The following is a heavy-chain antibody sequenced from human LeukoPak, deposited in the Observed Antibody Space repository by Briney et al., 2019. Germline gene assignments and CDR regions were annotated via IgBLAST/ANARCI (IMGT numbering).Heavy chain of an antibody. J-gene: IGHJ3*02. V-gene: IGHV4-59*01. CDR1: GGSISSYY. CDR2: IYYSGST. D-gene: IGHD5-12*01. Sequence: SETLSLTCTVSGGSISSYYWSWIRQPPGKGLEWIGYIYYSGSTNYNPSLKSRVTISVDTSKNQFSLKLSSVTAADTAVYYCARDSGYGGAFDIWGQGTMVTVSS. CDR3: ARDSGYGGAFDI.